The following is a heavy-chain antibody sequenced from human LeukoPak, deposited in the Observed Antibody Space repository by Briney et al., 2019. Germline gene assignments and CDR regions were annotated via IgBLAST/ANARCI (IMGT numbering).Heavy chain of an antibody. CDR3: ASHYYGSGSYYSNAFDI. J-gene: IGHJ3*02. Sequence: PGGSLRLSCAASGFTFSDYYMSWIRHAPGKGLEWVSYISSSSSYTNYAASVKGRFTISRDNAKNSLYLQMNSVRAEDTAVYYCASHYYGSGSYYSNAFDIWGQGTMVTVSS. D-gene: IGHD3-10*01. V-gene: IGHV3-11*03. CDR2: ISSSSSYT. CDR1: GFTFSDYY.